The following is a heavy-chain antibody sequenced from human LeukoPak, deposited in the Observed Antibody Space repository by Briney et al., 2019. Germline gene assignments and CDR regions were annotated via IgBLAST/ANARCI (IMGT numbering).Heavy chain of an antibody. V-gene: IGHV3-23*01. CDR1: GFTFSSYA. CDR2: ISGSGGST. Sequence: PGGSLRLSCAASGFTFSSYAMSWVRQAPGKGLEWVSAISGSGGSTYYADSVKGRFTISRDNSKNTLYLQMNSLRAEDTAVYYCANAEELRWPLYYYYGMDVWGQGTTVTVSS. J-gene: IGHJ6*02. D-gene: IGHD4-23*01. CDR3: ANAEELRWPLYYYYGMDV.